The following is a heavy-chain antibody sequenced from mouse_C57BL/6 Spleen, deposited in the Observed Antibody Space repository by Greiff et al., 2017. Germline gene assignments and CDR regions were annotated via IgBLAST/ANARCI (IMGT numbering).Heavy chain of an antibody. CDR2: IWSGGST. CDR1: GFSLTSYG. D-gene: IGHD2-5*01. J-gene: IGHJ4*01. Sequence: VKLKESGPGLVQPSQSLSITCTVSGFSLTSYGVHWVRPSSGKGLEWLGVIWSGGSTDYNAAFISRLSISKDNSKSQVFFKMNSLQADDTAIYYRARYSNPDYAMDYWGQGTSVTVSS. V-gene: IGHV2-2*01. CDR3: ARYSNPDYAMDY.